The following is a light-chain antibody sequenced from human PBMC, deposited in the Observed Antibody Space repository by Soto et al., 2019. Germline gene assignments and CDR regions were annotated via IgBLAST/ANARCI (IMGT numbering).Light chain of an antibody. J-gene: IGLJ3*02. Sequence: QSALTQPASVSGSPGQSITISCTGTSSDVGAYNYVSWYQQHPGKAPKVMIYEVSNRPSGVSNRFSGSKSGNTASLTISGLQAEDEADYYCQSYDNILSGPLFGGGTKLTVL. CDR1: SSDVGAYNY. V-gene: IGLV2-14*01. CDR3: QSYDNILSGPL. CDR2: EVS.